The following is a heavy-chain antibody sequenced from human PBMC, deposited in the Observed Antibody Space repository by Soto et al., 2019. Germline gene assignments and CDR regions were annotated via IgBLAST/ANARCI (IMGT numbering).Heavy chain of an antibody. Sequence: SETLSLTCTVSGGSISSGGYYWSWIRQHPGKGLEWIGYIYYSGSTYYNPSLKSRVTISVDTSKNQFSLKLSSVTAADTAVYYCARAPAPGYCTNGVCYDHDAFDIWGQGTMVT. D-gene: IGHD2-8*01. CDR1: GGSISSGGYY. CDR2: IYYSGST. CDR3: ARAPAPGYCTNGVCYDHDAFDI. J-gene: IGHJ3*02. V-gene: IGHV4-31*03.